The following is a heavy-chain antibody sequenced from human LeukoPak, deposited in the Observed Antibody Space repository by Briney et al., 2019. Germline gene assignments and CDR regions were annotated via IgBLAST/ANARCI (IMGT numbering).Heavy chain of an antibody. D-gene: IGHD1-14*01. V-gene: IGHV1-69*06. CDR1: GGTFSSYA. Sequence: GAAVTVSCKASGGTFSSYAISGVRQAPGQGLEWMGGIIPIFGTANYAQKLQGRVTITANKSTSTAYMELSSLRSEDTAVYYCSRDRTAYNWFDRWGQGTLVTVSS. CDR3: SRDRTAYNWFDR. CDR2: IIPIFGTA. J-gene: IGHJ5*02.